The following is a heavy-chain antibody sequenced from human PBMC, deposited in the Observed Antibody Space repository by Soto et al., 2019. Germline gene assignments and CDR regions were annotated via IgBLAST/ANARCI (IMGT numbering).Heavy chain of an antibody. J-gene: IGHJ6*02. CDR1: GGSISSSSYC. Sequence: SETLSLTCTVSGGSISSSSYCWGWIRQPPGKGLEWIGSIYYSGYTYYNPSLKSRVTISVDTSKNQFSLKLSSVTAADTAVYYCARHNGPLYVGYYYDMDVWGQGTTVTVSS. V-gene: IGHV4-39*01. D-gene: IGHD3-16*01. CDR2: IYYSGYT. CDR3: ARHNGPLYVGYYYDMDV.